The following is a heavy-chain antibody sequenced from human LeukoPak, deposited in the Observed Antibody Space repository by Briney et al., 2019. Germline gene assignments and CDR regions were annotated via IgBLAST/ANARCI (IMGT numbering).Heavy chain of an antibody. V-gene: IGHV4-30-4*01. J-gene: IGHJ5*02. CDR3: ARGPPSFGESNNWFDP. CDR1: GGSISSGDYY. CDR2: IYYSGST. Sequence: PSETLSLTCTVSGGSISSGDYYWSWIRQPPGKGLEWIGYIYYSGSTYYNPSLKSRVTISVDTSKNQFSLKLSSVTAADTAVYYCARGPPSFGESNNWFDPWGQGTLVTVSS. D-gene: IGHD3-10*01.